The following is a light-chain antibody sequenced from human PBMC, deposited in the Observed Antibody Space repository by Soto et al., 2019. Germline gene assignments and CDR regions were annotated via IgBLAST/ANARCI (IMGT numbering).Light chain of an antibody. V-gene: IGKV1-5*03. CDR2: EAS. CDR1: QSIRNY. Sequence: DIQMTQSTSTLSASVGDRVTITCRASQSIRNYLAWYQQKPGKAPKLLIYEASTLESGVPSRFSGSGSGTEFTLTISSLQPDDFATYFCQHDNPEPWTFGQGTKVEIK. J-gene: IGKJ1*01. CDR3: QHDNPEPWT.